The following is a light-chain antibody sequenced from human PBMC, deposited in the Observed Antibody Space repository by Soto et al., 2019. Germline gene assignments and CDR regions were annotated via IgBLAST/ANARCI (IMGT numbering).Light chain of an antibody. CDR1: QSVSSN. CDR2: GAS. CDR3: QQYNNWPKT. J-gene: IGKJ1*01. V-gene: IGKV3-15*01. Sequence: EIVMTQSPATLSVSPGERATLSCRASQSVSSNLAWYQQKPGQAPRLLIYGASTRATGIPARISGSGSGTELTLTISSLQSEDFAVYYCQQYNNWPKTFGQGTKVEIK.